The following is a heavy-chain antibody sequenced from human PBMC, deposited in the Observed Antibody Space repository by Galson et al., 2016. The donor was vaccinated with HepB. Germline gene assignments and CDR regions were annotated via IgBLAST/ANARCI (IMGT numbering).Heavy chain of an antibody. J-gene: IGHJ3*02. D-gene: IGHD3-22*01. CDR3: ARVNYDCYGYMPVAFDI. V-gene: IGHV1-18*01. CDR2: ISPYNGKI. CDR1: GYTLTSXG. Sequence: SVKVSCKASGYTLTSXGITWVRQAXGHGLEWMGWISPYNGKINYEERLQGRVTMTTDTSTSTAYMELRSLRSDDTAVYYCARVNYDCYGYMPVAFDIWGQGTVVTVSS.